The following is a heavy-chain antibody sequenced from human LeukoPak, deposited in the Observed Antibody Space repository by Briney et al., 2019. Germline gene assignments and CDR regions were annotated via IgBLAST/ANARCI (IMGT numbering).Heavy chain of an antibody. CDR3: VKRLTLGDLSVKGAFAL. CDR2: LYNDGDT. D-gene: IGHD3-16*02. Sequence: PGGSLRLSCAASGFTVSSNYMSWVRQGPGKGLDGVALLYNDGDTHYIDSVKGRFTISRDSSRNTLFLQMNSLRVEDSAMYYCVKRLTLGDLSVKGAFALWGQGTMVTVAS. J-gene: IGHJ3*01. V-gene: IGHV3-53*01. CDR1: GFTVSSNY.